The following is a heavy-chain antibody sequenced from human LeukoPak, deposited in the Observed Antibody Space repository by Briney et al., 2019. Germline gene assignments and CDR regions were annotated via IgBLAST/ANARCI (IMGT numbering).Heavy chain of an antibody. CDR1: GGSISSYY. CDR3: AREGIAAAGRPDY. CDR2: IYYSGST. D-gene: IGHD6-13*01. Sequence: SETLSLTCTVSGGSISSYYWSWIRQPPGKGLEWIGYIYYSGSTNYNPSLKSRVTISVDRSKNQFSLKLSSVTAADTAVYYCAREGIAAAGRPDYWGQGTLVTVSS. V-gene: IGHV4-59*12. J-gene: IGHJ4*02.